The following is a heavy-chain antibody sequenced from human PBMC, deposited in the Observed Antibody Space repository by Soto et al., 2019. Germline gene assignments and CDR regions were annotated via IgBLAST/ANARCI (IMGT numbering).Heavy chain of an antibody. D-gene: IGHD2-8*01. J-gene: IGHJ3*02. CDR1: GFTFSNYG. Sequence: QVQLVESGGGVVQPGRSLRLSCAASGFTFSNYGMHWVRQAPGKGLKWLAVIINDGSDEKYGDSVKGRVTISRDNSKNTLYLQINSLRVEDTAVYYCARDDDRPDNGLDMWGQGTVVTVSS. CDR2: IINDGSDE. CDR3: ARDDDRPDNGLDM. V-gene: IGHV3-33*05.